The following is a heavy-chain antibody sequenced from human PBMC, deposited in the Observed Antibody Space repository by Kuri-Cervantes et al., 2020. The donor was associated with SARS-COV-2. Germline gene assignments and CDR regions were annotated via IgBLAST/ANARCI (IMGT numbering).Heavy chain of an antibody. J-gene: IGHJ4*02. CDR2: IKQDGSEK. CDR1: GFTFSSYW. CDR3: TTLIDY. V-gene: IGHV3-7*01. Sequence: GESLKISCAASGFTFSSYWMSWVRQAPGKGLEWVANIKQDGSEKYYVDSVKGRFTISGNNAKNTLYLQMNSLRAEDTAVYYCTTLIDYWGQGALVTVSS.